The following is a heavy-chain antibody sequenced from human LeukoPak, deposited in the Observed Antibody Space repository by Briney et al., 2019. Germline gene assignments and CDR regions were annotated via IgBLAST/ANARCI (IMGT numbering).Heavy chain of an antibody. CDR3: ARDYYYYDSGSYYSNIAN. J-gene: IGHJ4*02. CDR1: GFNFSIYW. CDR2: IKEDGSEK. D-gene: IGHD3-10*01. Sequence: HSGGSLRLSCAASGFNFSIYWMSWVRQAPGRGLEWVANIKEDGSEKYYVDSVKGRFTISRDNAKNSLFLQMNSLRVEDTAVYYCARDYYYYDSGSYYSNIANWGQGTLVTVSS. V-gene: IGHV3-7*01.